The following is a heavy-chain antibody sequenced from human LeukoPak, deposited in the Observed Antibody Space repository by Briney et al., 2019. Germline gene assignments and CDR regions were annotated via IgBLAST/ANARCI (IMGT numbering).Heavy chain of an antibody. CDR1: GFTFSSYS. Sequence: GESLRLSCAASGFTFSSYSMNWVRQAPGKGLEWVSYIHSSGSTIYYADSVKGRFTISRDNAKNSLYLHMNSLRAEDTAVYYCARGDYGGYSFFDYWGQGTLVTVSS. J-gene: IGHJ4*02. D-gene: IGHD4-23*01. V-gene: IGHV3-48*04. CDR2: IHSSGSTI. CDR3: ARGDYGGYSFFDY.